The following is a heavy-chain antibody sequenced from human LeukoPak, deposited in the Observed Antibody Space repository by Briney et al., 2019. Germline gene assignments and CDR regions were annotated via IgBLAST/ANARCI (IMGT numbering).Heavy chain of an antibody. CDR1: GYTFTSYH. CDR2: INPSGGST. V-gene: IGHV1-46*01. D-gene: IGHD6-6*01. J-gene: IGHJ3*02. CDR3: ARDSSSWAFDI. Sequence: ASVKVSFKASGYTFTSYHMHLVRQAPGQGLEWMGIINPSGGSTSYAQKFQGRITMTRDTSTSTVYMELSSLRSEDTAVYHCARDSSSWAFDIWGQGTMATVSS.